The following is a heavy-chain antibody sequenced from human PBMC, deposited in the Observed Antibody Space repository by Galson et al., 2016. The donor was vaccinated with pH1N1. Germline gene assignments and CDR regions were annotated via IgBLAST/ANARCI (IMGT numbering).Heavy chain of an antibody. CDR1: GESVSNANYY. CDR2: IYWDDDK. CDR3: VHSTRILGYCGGAPCYFYYFET. J-gene: IGHJ4*02. D-gene: IGHD2-21*01. Sequence: LSLTCTVSGESVSNANYYWSWIRQPPGKALEWLALIYWDDDKRYSPSLKSRLSITEDTSKSQVVLKMATMDPADTATYYCVHSTRILGYCGGAPCYFYYFETWGQGTLVTVSS. V-gene: IGHV2-5*08.